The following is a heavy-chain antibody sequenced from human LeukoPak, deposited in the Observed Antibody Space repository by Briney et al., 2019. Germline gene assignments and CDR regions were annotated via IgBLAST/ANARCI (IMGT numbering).Heavy chain of an antibody. Sequence: SETLSLTCTVSGGSISSYYWNWIRQPPGKGLEWIGYIYYSGSTNYNPSLKSRVTISVDTSKNQFSLKLSSVTAADTAVYYCARQDYGDYPPDYWGQGTLVTVSS. CDR2: IYYSGST. CDR3: ARQDYGDYPPDY. V-gene: IGHV4-59*08. CDR1: GGSISSYY. D-gene: IGHD4-17*01. J-gene: IGHJ4*02.